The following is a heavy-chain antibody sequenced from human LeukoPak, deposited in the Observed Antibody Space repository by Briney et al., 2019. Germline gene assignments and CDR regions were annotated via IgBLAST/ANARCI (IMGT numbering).Heavy chain of an antibody. D-gene: IGHD2-15*01. CDR2: INPNSGGT. CDR3: ARVRVYCSGGSCYPNWFDP. Sequence: ASVKVSCKASGYTFTGYYMHWVRQAPGQGLGWMGWINPNSGGTNYAQKFQGRVTMTRDTSISTAYMELSRLRSDDTAVYYCARVRVYCSGGSCYPNWFDPWGQGTLVTVSS. V-gene: IGHV1-2*02. CDR1: GYTFTGYY. J-gene: IGHJ5*02.